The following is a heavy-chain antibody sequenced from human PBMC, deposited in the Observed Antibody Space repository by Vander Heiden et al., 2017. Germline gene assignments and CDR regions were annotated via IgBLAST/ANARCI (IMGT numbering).Heavy chain of an antibody. CDR3: ARDQSSHGSGTYYNSYYFDY. V-gene: IGHV1-69*01. Sequence: QVQLEQSGAEVKKPGSSVKVSCKASGGTFNNYAITWVRQAPGQGLEWMGGIIPMFGTANYAQKFQGRVTITADESTSIAYLELSSLRYEDTAVYYCARDQSSHGSGTYYNSYYFDYWGQGTLVTVSS. CDR2: IIPMFGTA. CDR1: GGTFNNYA. J-gene: IGHJ4*02. D-gene: IGHD3-10*01.